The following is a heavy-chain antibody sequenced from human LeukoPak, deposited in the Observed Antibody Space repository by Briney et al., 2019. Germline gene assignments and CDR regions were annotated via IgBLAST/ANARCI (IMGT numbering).Heavy chain of an antibody. CDR2: INWDSGAK. V-gene: IGHV3-9*01. J-gene: IGHJ5*02. CDR3: AKSGDYDYGDSSGFDP. CDR1: GILFDHYA. D-gene: IGHD4-17*01. Sequence: PGRSLRLSWVVSGILFDHYAMHWVRQAPGKGLEWVAGINWDSGAKGHADAVKGRFTISRDNAKNSLYLQMNSLRAEDTALYYCAKSGDYDYGDSSGFDPWGQGTLVTVSS.